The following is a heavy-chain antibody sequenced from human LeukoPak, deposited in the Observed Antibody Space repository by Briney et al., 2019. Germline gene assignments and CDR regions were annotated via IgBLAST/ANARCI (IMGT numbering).Heavy chain of an antibody. CDR1: GFSLSTSGMC. D-gene: IGHD3-22*01. CDR2: IDWDDQK. V-gene: IGHV2-5*08. CDR3: AHRRDSSGYQYRWWFAP. J-gene: IGHJ5*02. Sequence: ESGPALVKPTQTLTLTCTFSGFSLSTSGMCVSWIRQPPGKALEWLALIDWDDQKVYSPSLQSRLSITKDTSKNQVVLTMTDVDPVDTATYYCAHRRDSSGYQYRWWFAPWGQGTLVTVSS.